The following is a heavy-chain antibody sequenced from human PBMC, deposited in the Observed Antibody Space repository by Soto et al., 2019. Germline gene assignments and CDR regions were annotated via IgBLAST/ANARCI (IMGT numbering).Heavy chain of an antibody. CDR3: AGADGCNPGY. J-gene: IGHJ4*02. Sequence: QLQLQESGSGLVKPSQTLSLTCADSGGSISSGGCSWIWIRQPPGMGLEWLGYIQHSGSPYYNPSLKSVVTRSVGGSNSQSALKLSYVTAAATAGYYAAGADGCNPGYWGQGTLVTVAS. CDR2: IQHSGSP. CDR1: GGSISSGGCS. D-gene: IGHD3-10*01. V-gene: IGHV4-30-2*01.